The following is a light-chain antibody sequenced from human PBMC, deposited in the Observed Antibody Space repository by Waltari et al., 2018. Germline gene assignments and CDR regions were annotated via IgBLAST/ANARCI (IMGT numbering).Light chain of an antibody. CDR2: FGS. J-gene: IGKJ2*01. V-gene: IGKV2-28*01. CDR1: QILLHSNGYHY. CDR3: MQGLHTPFT. Sequence: DIMMTQSPISLPVTPGEPAYISCRSSQILLHSNGYHYLDWYLQKPGQSPQLLIYFGSSRASGVADRFSGNASGTDFTLKVSRVEAEDVGVYFCMQGLHTPFTFGQGTKLEI.